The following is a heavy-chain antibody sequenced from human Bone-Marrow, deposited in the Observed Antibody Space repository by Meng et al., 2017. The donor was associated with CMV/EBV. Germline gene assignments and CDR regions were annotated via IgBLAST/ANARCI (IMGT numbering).Heavy chain of an antibody. CDR2: ISSSSYI. D-gene: IGHD2-8*01. Sequence: GESLKISWAASGFTFSSYSMNWVRQAPGKGLEWVSSISSSSYIYYADSVKGRFTISRDNAKNSLYLQVDSLSAEDTAVYYCARDPSGVRGSNAAFDIWGQGTMVTVSS. J-gene: IGHJ3*02. CDR3: ARDPSGVRGSNAAFDI. V-gene: IGHV3-21*01. CDR1: GFTFSSYS.